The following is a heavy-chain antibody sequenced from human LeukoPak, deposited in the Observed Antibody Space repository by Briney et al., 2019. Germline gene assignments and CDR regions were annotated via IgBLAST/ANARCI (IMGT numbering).Heavy chain of an antibody. CDR3: VRSAFHAGSGNYYDY. CDR1: GFTFSSYA. J-gene: IGHJ4*02. Sequence: GGSLRLSCSASGFTFSSYAMHWVRQAPGKGLEYVSAISSNGGSTYYADSVKGRFTISRDNAENTLYLQMNSLRVEDTAVYYCVRSAFHAGSGNYYDYWGQGTLVTVSS. D-gene: IGHD3-22*01. V-gene: IGHV3-64*04. CDR2: ISSNGGST.